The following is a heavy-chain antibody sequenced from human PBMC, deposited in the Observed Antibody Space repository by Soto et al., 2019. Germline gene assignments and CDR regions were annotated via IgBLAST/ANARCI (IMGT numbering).Heavy chain of an antibody. Sequence: SETLSLTCTVSGGSISSSSYYWGWIRQPPGKGLEWIGNIYYSGSTYYNPSLKSRVTISVDTSKNQFSLKLSSVTAADTAVYYCARLGAYYQSLDPWGQGTLVTVS. CDR1: GGSISSSSYY. V-gene: IGHV4-39*01. CDR3: ARLGAYYQSLDP. D-gene: IGHD2-21*01. J-gene: IGHJ5*02. CDR2: IYYSGST.